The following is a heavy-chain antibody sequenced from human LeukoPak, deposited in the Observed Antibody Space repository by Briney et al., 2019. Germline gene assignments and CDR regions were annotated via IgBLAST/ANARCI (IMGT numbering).Heavy chain of an antibody. CDR1: GGSFSGYY. J-gene: IGHJ5*02. CDR3: ARGPVGVKNWFDP. V-gene: IGHV4-34*01. D-gene: IGHD3-10*01. CDR2: INHSGST. Sequence: PSETLSLTCAVYGGSFSGYYWSWIRQPPGKGLEWIGEINHSGSTNYNPSLKSRVTISVDTSKNQFSLKLSSVTAADTAVYYCARGPVGVKNWFDPWGQGTLVTVFS.